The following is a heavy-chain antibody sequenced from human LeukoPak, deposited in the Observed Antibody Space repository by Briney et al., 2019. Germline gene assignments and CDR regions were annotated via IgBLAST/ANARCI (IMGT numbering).Heavy chain of an antibody. Sequence: GESLRISCKGSGYSFTSYWIGGVRQMPGKGLEWIGIIYPGDSDTRYSPSFQGQVTISADKSISTAYLQWSSLKASDTAMYYCARQGETSSSLNWFDPWGQGTLVTVSS. CDR1: GYSFTSYW. D-gene: IGHD6-6*01. J-gene: IGHJ5*02. CDR3: ARQGETSSSLNWFDP. V-gene: IGHV5-51*01. CDR2: IYPGDSDT.